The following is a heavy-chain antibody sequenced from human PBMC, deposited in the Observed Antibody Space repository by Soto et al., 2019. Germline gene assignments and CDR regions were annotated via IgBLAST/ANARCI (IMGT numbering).Heavy chain of an antibody. CDR1: GFTFSSDS. CDR3: ARESEDLTSNFDY. J-gene: IGHJ4*02. Sequence: GRSLRLSCAAAGFTFSSDSMNWVRQTPGKEPEWVSYISSTTNYIYYGDSMKGRFTISRDNAKNSLYLEMNSLRAEDTAVYYCARESEDLTSNFDYWGQGTLVTVSS. CDR2: ISSTTNYI. V-gene: IGHV3-21*05.